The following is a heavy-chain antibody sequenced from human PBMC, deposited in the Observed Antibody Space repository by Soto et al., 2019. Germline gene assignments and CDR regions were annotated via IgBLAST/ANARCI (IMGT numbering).Heavy chain of an antibody. D-gene: IGHD6-13*01. CDR2: INPSGGST. Sequence: QVQLVQSGAEVKKPGASVKVSCKASGYTFTSYYMHWVRQAPGQGLEWMGIINPSGGSTSYAQKFQVRVTMTRNTSTSTVYMELSSLRSEDTAVYYCARVGRVAAAGSRYNWFDPWGQGTLVTVSS. J-gene: IGHJ5*02. V-gene: IGHV1-46*01. CDR3: ARVGRVAAAGSRYNWFDP. CDR1: GYTFTSYY.